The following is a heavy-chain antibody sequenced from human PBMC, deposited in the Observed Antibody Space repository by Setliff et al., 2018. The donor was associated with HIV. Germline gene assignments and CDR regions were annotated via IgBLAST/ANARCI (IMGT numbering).Heavy chain of an antibody. V-gene: IGHV4-30-4*08. CDR2: IYYSGST. J-gene: IGHJ4*02. D-gene: IGHD3-22*01. CDR1: GGSFSGYY. Sequence: SETLSLTCAVYGGSFSGYYWSWIRQPPGKGLEWIGYIYYSGSTYYNPSLKSRVTISVDTSKNQFSLKLSSVTAADTAVYYCARVVPDSSGYWSLVGGYYFDYWGQGTLVTVSS. CDR3: ARVVPDSSGYWSLVGGYYFDY.